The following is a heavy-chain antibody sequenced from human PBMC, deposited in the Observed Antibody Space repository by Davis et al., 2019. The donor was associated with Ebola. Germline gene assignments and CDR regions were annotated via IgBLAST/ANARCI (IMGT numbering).Heavy chain of an antibody. J-gene: IGHJ6*02. Sequence: MPSETLSLTCAVYGGSFSGYYWSWIRQPPGKGLEWIGYIYYSGSTNYNPSLKSRVTISVDTSKNQFSLKLSSVTAADTAVYYCARLMGYYGLDVWGQGTTVTVSS. CDR1: GGSFSGYY. D-gene: IGHD3-10*01. CDR3: ARLMGYYGLDV. CDR2: IYYSGST. V-gene: IGHV4-59*01.